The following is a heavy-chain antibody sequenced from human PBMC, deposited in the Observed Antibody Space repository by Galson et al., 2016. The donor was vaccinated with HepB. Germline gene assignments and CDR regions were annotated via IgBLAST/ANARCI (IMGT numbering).Heavy chain of an antibody. CDR1: GYTFTSYG. D-gene: IGHD1-26*01. CDR3: ARDRGWELGYYYYYGMGV. V-gene: IGHV1-18*01. CDR2: INAYNGNT. J-gene: IGHJ6*02. Sequence: SVKVSCKASGYTFTSYGTSWVRQAPGQGLEWMGWINAYNGNTNYAQNLQCRVTMTTDTTTSTAYMELRSLRSDYTAVYYCARDRGWELGYYYYYGMGVWGQGTTVTVSS.